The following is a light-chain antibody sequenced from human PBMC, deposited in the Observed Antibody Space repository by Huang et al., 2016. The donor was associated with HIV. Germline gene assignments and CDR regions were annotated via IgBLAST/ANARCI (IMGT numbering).Light chain of an antibody. Sequence: IVMTQSPATLSVSPGERATLSCRASQNVNNKLAWYQQKRGQTPRLLSYGASTRATGIPARFSGSGSGTEFTLTISSLQSEDFAFYYCQQYNNWGIFTFGPGTKVDVK. CDR1: QNVNNK. J-gene: IGKJ3*01. CDR2: GAS. V-gene: IGKV3-15*01. CDR3: QQYNNWGIFT.